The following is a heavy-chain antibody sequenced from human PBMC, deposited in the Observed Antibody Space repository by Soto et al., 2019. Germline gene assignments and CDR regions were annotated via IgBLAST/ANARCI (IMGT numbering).Heavy chain of an antibody. D-gene: IGHD5-18*01. V-gene: IGHV3-21*01. CDR3: ARVRSYSYGQGYGMDV. CDR2: ISSSSGYI. J-gene: IGHJ6*02. CDR1: GFTFSTYS. Sequence: EVQLVESGGGLVKPGGSLRLSCAASGFTFSTYSMNWVRQAPGKGLDWVSSISSSSGYIYYADSVKGRFTISRDDAKNSLSLQMNSLRAEDTAVYYCARVRSYSYGQGYGMDVWGQGTTVTVYS.